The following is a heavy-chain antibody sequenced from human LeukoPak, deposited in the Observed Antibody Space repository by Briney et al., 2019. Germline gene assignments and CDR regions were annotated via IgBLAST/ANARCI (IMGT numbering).Heavy chain of an antibody. Sequence: AGGSLRLSCAASGFTFSSYSMNWVRQAPGKGLEWVSSISSSSSYIYYAHSVKGRFTISRDNAKNSLYLQMNSLRAEDTAVYYCARVGIYYYDSSGPQVYWGQGTLVTVSS. CDR3: ARVGIYYYDSSGPQVY. D-gene: IGHD3-22*01. CDR2: ISSSSSYI. J-gene: IGHJ4*02. V-gene: IGHV3-21*01. CDR1: GFTFSSYS.